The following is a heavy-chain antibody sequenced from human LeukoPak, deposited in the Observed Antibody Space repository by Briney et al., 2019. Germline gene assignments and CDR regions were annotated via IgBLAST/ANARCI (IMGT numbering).Heavy chain of an antibody. CDR3: ARILGGDEGADY. D-gene: IGHD1-26*01. J-gene: IGHJ4*02. V-gene: IGHV3-7*01. CDR2: VNQDGNNK. CDR1: EFTFSDYW. Sequence: GGSLRLSCAASEFTFSDYWMTWVRRAPGKGLEWVANVNQDGNNKNYVESVKGRFTISRDSAKNSLYLQMNSLRAEDTAVYYCARILGGDEGADYWGQGTLVTVSS.